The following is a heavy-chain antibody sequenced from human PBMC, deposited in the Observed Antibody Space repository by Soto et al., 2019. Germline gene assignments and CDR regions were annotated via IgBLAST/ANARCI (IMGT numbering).Heavy chain of an antibody. D-gene: IGHD3-22*01. CDR3: AALTMRARGYYYGMDV. V-gene: IGHV5-51*01. CDR2: IYPGDSDT. Sequence: PGESLKISCKGSGYSFTSYWISWVRQMPGKGLEWMGSIYPGDSDTSYSPSFQGHVTISADKSISTAYLQWSSLKASDTAMYYCAALTMRARGYYYGMDVWGQGTTVTVSS. CDR1: GYSFTSYW. J-gene: IGHJ6*02.